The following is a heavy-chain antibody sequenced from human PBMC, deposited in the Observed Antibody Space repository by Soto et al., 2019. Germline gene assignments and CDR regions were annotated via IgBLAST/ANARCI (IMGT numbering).Heavy chain of an antibody. CDR1: GYTFTGYY. Sequence: ASVKVSCKASGYTFTGYYMHWVRHAPGQGLEWMGWINPNRGGTNYAQKFQGWVTMTRDTSISTAYMELSRLRSDDTAVYYCARDLRVAPAGNGGGYYYYGMDVWGQGTTVTVSS. CDR3: ARDLRVAPAGNGGGYYYYGMDV. D-gene: IGHD6-13*01. J-gene: IGHJ6*02. CDR2: INPNRGGT. V-gene: IGHV1-2*04.